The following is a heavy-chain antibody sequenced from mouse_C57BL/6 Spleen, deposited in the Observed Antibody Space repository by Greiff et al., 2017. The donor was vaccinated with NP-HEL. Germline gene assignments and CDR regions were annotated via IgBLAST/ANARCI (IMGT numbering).Heavy chain of an antibody. V-gene: IGHV3-6*01. D-gene: IGHD1-1*01. CDR1: GYSITSGYY. CDR3: AREGVITTVVDYWYFDV. CDR2: ITYDGRN. J-gene: IGHJ1*03. Sequence: DVQLQESGPGLVKPSPSLSLTCSVTGYSITSGYYCNWIRQFPGNKLEWIGYITYDGRNNYNPSLKNRISFTRDTSHNQFFLKLNSVTTEDTATYYCAREGVITTVVDYWYFDVWGTGTTVTVSS.